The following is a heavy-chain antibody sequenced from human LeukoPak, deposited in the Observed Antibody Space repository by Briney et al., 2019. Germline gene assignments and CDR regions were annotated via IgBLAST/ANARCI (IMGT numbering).Heavy chain of an antibody. CDR1: GYTFTGYY. V-gene: IGHV1-2*02. J-gene: IGHJ6*03. CDR2: INPNSGGT. Sequence: ASVKVSCKASGYTFTGYYMHWVRQAPGQGLEWMGWINPNSGGTNYAQKFQGRVTMTRDTSISTAYMELSRLRSDDTAVYYCARAPLSEDYYYYYMDVWGKGTTVTVSS. D-gene: IGHD1-14*01. CDR3: ARAPLSEDYYYYYMDV.